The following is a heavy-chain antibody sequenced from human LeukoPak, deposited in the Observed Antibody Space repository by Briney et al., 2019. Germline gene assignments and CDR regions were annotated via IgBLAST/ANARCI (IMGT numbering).Heavy chain of an antibody. CDR2: INPSGSST. J-gene: IGHJ4*02. CDR3: ARDTDGYNYALGY. CDR1: GYTFTNYY. Sequence: GASVKVSCKASGYTFTNYYMHWVRQAPGQGLEWMGIINPSGSSTSYAQKFQGRVTMTKDTSTSTLYMELSSLRSEDTAVHYCARDTDGYNYALGYWGQGTLVTVSS. V-gene: IGHV1-46*01. D-gene: IGHD5-24*01.